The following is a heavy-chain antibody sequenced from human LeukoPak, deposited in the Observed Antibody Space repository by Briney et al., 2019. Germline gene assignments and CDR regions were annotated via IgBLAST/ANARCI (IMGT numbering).Heavy chain of an antibody. CDR3: ARDGIVVVTAMFDY. CDR2: ISSSSSTI. D-gene: IGHD2-21*02. V-gene: IGHV3-48*01. Sequence: GGSLRLSCAASGFTFSSYSMSWVRQAPGKGLEWVSYISSSSSTIYYADSVKGRFTISRDNAKNSLYLQMNSLRAEDTAVYYCARDGIVVVTAMFDYWGQGTLVTVSS. J-gene: IGHJ4*02. CDR1: GFTFSSYS.